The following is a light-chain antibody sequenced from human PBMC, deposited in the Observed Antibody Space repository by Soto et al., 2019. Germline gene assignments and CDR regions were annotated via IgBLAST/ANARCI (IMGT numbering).Light chain of an antibody. CDR3: QQSFSPLTFGGGTPQLT. CDR1: QALSNY. J-gene: IGKJ4*01. Sequence: DIQLTQSPSVLSASVGHTVTITCRASQALSNYLALYQQKPGKAPDLLIYSASTLQSGVPSRFSGSGSETEFSLTIRALQPEDFATYYCQQSFSPLTFGGGTPQLTFGGGTKVDIK. V-gene: IGKV1-9*01. CDR2: SAS.